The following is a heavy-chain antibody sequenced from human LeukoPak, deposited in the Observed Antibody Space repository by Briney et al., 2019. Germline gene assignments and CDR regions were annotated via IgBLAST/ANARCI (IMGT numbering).Heavy chain of an antibody. Sequence: ASVKVSCKASGYTFTSYDINWVRQATGQGLEWMGWMNPNSGNTGYAQKFKGRVTMPRNTSISTAYMELSRLRSEDKAVYYCARGSSNMGTGPREWGQGTLVTVSS. CDR1: GYTFTSYD. CDR3: ARGSSNMGTGPRE. D-gene: IGHD7-27*01. J-gene: IGHJ4*02. CDR2: MNPNSGNT. V-gene: IGHV1-8*01.